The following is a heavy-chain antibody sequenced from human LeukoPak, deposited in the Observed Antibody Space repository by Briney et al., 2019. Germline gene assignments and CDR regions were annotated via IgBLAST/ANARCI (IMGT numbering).Heavy chain of an antibody. CDR3: AGGLFASGSYYNFFDY. CDR2: IFNGGST. CDR1: GFTVSSKY. D-gene: IGHD3-10*01. V-gene: IGHV3-66*01. Sequence: GGSLRLSCAASGFTVSSKYMSWVRQAPGKGLEWVSVIFNGGSTYYADSVKGRFTISTDNSKNMLYLQMNSLRAEDTAVYYCAGGLFASGSYYNFFDYWAQGTLVTVSS. J-gene: IGHJ4*02.